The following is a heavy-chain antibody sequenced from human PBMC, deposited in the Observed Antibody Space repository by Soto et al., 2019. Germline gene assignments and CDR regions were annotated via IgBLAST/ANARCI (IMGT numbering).Heavy chain of an antibody. CDR1: GFSFNEAW. CDR3: TTGSVEGI. CDR2: IKTSAGGGAT. V-gene: IGHV3-15*07. J-gene: IGHJ6*02. D-gene: IGHD2-15*01. Sequence: EVQLVESAGGLVKPGGSLRLSCVASGFSFNEAWMNWVRQAPGEGLEWVGRIKTSAGGGATDYAAPVQGRFTISRDDSINARSLHMNGLRTENTAIYYCTTGSVEGIWGQGTTVTVSS.